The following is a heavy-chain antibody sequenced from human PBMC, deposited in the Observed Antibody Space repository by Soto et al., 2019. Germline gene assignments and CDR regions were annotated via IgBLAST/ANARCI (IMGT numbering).Heavy chain of an antibody. CDR3: ARGGVYRGSWYRAFDY. Sequence: SETLSLTCTVSGGSVSSGSYYWSWIRQPPGKGLEWIGYIYYSGSTNYNPSLKSRVTISVDTSKNQFSLKLSSVTAADTAVYYCARGGVYRGSWYRAFDYWGQGTLVTVSS. CDR1: GGSVSSGSYY. J-gene: IGHJ4*02. V-gene: IGHV4-61*01. CDR2: IYYSGST. D-gene: IGHD6-13*01.